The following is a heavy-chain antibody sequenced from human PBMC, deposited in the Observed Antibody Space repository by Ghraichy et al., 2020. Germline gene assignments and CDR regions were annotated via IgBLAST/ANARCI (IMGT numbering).Heavy chain of an antibody. V-gene: IGHV4-30-2*01. J-gene: IGHJ4*02. CDR3: ARGQVVPAAALDY. Sequence: SQTLSLTCAVSGGSISSGGYSWSWIRQPPGKGLEWIGYIYHSGSTYYNPSLKSRVTISVDRSMNQFSLKLSSVTAADTAVYYCARGQVVPAAALDYWGQGTLVTVSS. CDR1: GGSISSGGYS. D-gene: IGHD2-2*01. CDR2: IYHSGST.